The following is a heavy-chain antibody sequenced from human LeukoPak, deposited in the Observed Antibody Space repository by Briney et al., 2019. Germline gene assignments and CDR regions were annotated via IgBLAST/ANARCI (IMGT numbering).Heavy chain of an antibody. V-gene: IGHV4-34*01. CDR1: GGSFSGYY. CDR3: ARFYYDSSGYVSFDY. J-gene: IGHJ4*02. Sequence: SEALSLTCAVYGGSFSGYYWSWIRQHPGKGLEWIGEINHSGSTNYNPSLKSRVTISVDTSKNQFSLKLSSVTAADTAVYYCARFYYDSSGYVSFDYWGQGTLVTVSS. CDR2: INHSGST. D-gene: IGHD3-22*01.